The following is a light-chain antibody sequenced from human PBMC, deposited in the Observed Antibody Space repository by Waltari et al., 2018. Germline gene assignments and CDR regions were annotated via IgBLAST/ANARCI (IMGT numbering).Light chain of an antibody. J-gene: IGLJ2*01. V-gene: IGLV1-44*01. CDR1: SPNLGSNT. Sequence: QSVLTQPPSASGTPGQRVTISCSGRSPNLGSNTVTWYQQLPGTAPKLLIYSNDQRPSGVPDRFSGSKSGTSASLAISGLQSEDEAGYYCAAWDDSLKTVIFGGGTKLTVL. CDR3: AAWDDSLKTVI. CDR2: SND.